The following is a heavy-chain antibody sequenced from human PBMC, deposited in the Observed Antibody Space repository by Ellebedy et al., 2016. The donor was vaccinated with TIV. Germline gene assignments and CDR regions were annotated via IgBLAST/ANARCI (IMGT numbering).Heavy chain of an antibody. J-gene: IGHJ4*02. V-gene: IGHV3-23*01. Sequence: GESLKISXAASGFTFSSYAMSWVRQAPGKGLEWVSAISGSGGSTYYADSVKGRFTISRDNSKNTLYLQMNSLRAEDTAVYYCAKVSEYGDYDGGSFDYWGQGTLVTVSS. CDR3: AKVSEYGDYDGGSFDY. D-gene: IGHD4-17*01. CDR1: GFTFSSYA. CDR2: ISGSGGST.